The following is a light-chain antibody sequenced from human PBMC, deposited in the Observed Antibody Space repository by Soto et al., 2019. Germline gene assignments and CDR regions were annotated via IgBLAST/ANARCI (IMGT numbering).Light chain of an antibody. CDR2: QGT. J-gene: IGLJ1*01. CDR3: SSYAGSGTYV. Sequence: QSVLTQPASVSGSPVQSITISCTGTSSDVGSYDLVSWYQQHPGKAPKLMLYQGTMRPSGDSHRFSGSKSGNTASLTISGLQAEDEADYYCSSYAGSGTYVFGSGTKVPS. V-gene: IGLV2-23*01. CDR1: SSDVGSYDL.